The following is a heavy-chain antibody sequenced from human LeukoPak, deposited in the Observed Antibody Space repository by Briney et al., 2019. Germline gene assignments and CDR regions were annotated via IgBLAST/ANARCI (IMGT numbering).Heavy chain of an antibody. D-gene: IGHD3-22*01. CDR1: GASISNYY. J-gene: IGHJ4*02. V-gene: IGHV4-4*07. CDR2: FYNSGST. CDR3: ARKDYYDSNGLDY. Sequence: SETLSLTCSVSGASISNYYWTWIRQPAGKGLEFIGLFYNSGSTNCNPSLKSRVTMSVDTSKNQFSLKLSSVTAADTAVYYCARKDYYDSNGLDYWGQGSLVTVSS.